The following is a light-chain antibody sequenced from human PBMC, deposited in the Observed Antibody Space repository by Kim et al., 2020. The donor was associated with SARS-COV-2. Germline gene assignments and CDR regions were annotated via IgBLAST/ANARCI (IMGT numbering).Light chain of an antibody. J-gene: IGLJ2*01. CDR3: AAWDDSLSGYVV. CDR2: RNN. V-gene: IGLV1-47*01. Sequence: RVTISCAGSSSTVGSNYFTWYQHLPRTAPQPLIYRNNQRPSGVPDRFSCSKSGTSASLAISGLRSEDEADYYCAAWDDSLSGYVVFGGGTQLTVL. CDR1: SSTVGSNY.